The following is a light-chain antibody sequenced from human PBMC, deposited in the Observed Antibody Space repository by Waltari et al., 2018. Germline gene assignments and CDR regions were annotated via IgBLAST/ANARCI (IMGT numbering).Light chain of an antibody. Sequence: CRASQRISRNLVWYQQKPGQAPRLLIYGASTRAPNIPVRFSGSGSGTEFTLTISSLQSEDFAIYYCQQYNNWPFTFGQGTKLEIK. J-gene: IGKJ2*01. CDR3: QQYNNWPFT. V-gene: IGKV3-15*01. CDR1: QRISRN. CDR2: GAS.